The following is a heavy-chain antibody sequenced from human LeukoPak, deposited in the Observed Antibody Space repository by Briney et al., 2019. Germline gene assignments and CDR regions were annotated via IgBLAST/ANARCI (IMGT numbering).Heavy chain of an antibody. CDR2: ISSRCSTI. V-gene: IGHV3-48*03. D-gene: IGHD5-12*01. J-gene: IGHJ4*02. CDR3: ARAHARGYGGYFDY. CDR1: GFTFSSYE. Sequence: GGSLRLSCAASGFTFSSYEMNWVRQAPGKGLEWVSYISSRCSTIYYADSVKGRFTISRDNAKNSLYLQMNSLRAEDTAVYYCARAHARGYGGYFDYWGQGTLVTVSS.